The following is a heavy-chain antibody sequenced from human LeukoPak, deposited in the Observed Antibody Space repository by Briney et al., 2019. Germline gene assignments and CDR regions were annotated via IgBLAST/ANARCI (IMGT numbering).Heavy chain of an antibody. CDR2: IYSGGST. CDR1: GFTVSSNY. CDR3: ASRSYDFWSGYLFDY. Sequence: GGSLRLSCAASGFTVSSNYMNWVRQAPGKGLEWVSVIYSGGSTYYADSVKGRFTISRDNSKNTLYLQMNSLRAEDTAVYYCASRSYDFWSGYLFDYWGQGTLVTVSS. V-gene: IGHV3-66*01. D-gene: IGHD3-3*01. J-gene: IGHJ4*02.